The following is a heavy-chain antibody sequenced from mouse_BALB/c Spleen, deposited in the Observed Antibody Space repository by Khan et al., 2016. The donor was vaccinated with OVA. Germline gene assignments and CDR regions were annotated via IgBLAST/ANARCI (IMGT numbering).Heavy chain of an antibody. D-gene: IGHD2-2*01. J-gene: IGHJ3*01. CDR3: TRSGYGSFAY. CDR2: INPSSGGT. Sequence: VQLQQYGAELVKPGASVRLSCKASGYTFTSYYLYWVKQRPGQGLEWIGDINPSSGGTNFNEKFKSKATLTVDKSSSTAYIQLNSLTSEDSAVYYCTRSGYGSFAYWGQGTLVTVSA. V-gene: IGHV1S81*02. CDR1: GYTFTSYY.